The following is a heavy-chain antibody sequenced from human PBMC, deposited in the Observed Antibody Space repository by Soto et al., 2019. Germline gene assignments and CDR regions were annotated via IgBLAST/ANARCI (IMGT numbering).Heavy chain of an antibody. CDR1: ACSFSNYG. CDR2: ISYDGSDE. CDR3: AKGGDTNYFYMDV. Sequence: QVQLVESGGGVVQPGRSLRLSCAASACSFSNYGMHWVRQAPGKGLEWVAVISYDGSDEYYADSVKGRFTISRDNSENTLFLQMNSLRAEDTAVYYCAKGGDTNYFYMDVWGQGTTLTVSS. V-gene: IGHV3-30*18. J-gene: IGHJ6*02. D-gene: IGHD5-18*01.